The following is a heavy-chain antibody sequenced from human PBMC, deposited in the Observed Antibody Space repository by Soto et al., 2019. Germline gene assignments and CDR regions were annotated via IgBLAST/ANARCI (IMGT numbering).Heavy chain of an antibody. J-gene: IGHJ6*02. D-gene: IGHD3-22*01. CDR1: GGSISSGDYY. CDR2: IYYSGST. CDR3: ARDVGYYDSSGYYLRPYYYYGMDV. Sequence: QVQLQESGPGLVKPSQTLSLTCTVSGGSISSGDYYWSWIRQPPGKGLEWIGYIYYSGSTYYNPSLKSRVTISVDTSKNQFSLKLSSVTAADTAVYYCARDVGYYDSSGYYLRPYYYYGMDVWGQGTTVTVSS. V-gene: IGHV4-30-4*01.